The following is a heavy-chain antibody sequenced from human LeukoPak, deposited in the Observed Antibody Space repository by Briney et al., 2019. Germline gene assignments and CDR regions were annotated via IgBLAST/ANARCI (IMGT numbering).Heavy chain of an antibody. D-gene: IGHD2-2*01. V-gene: IGHV3-7*03. J-gene: IGHJ5*02. CDR1: GFTFSSYW. CDR2: IKQDGSEK. Sequence: PGGSLRLSCAASGFTFSSYWMSWVRQAPGKGLEWVANIKQDGSEKYYVDSVKGRFTISRDNSKNTLYLQMNSLRAEDTAVYYCAKDQKYQLITKGDWFDPWGQGTLVTVSS. CDR3: AKDQKYQLITKGDWFDP.